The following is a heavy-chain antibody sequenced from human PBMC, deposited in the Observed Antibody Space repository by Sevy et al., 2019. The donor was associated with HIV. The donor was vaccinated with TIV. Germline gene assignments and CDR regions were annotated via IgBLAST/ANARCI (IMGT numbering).Heavy chain of an antibody. J-gene: IGHJ5*02. CDR2: INHSGST. Sequence: SETLSLTCAVYGGSFSGYYWSWIRQPPGKGLEWIGEINHSGSTNYNPSLKSRVTISVDTSKNQFSLKLSSVTAADTAVYYCARDKRITIFGVVVGSVWFDPWGQGTLVTVSS. CDR1: GGSFSGYY. CDR3: ARDKRITIFGVVVGSVWFDP. D-gene: IGHD3-3*01. V-gene: IGHV4-34*01.